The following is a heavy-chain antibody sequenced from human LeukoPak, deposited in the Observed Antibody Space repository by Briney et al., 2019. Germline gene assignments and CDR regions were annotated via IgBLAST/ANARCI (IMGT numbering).Heavy chain of an antibody. D-gene: IGHD3-3*01. Sequence: GGSLRLSCAASGFTFSSYWMSWVRQAPGKGLEWVANIKQDGSEKYYVDSVKGRFTITRDNAKNSLYLQMNSLRAEDTAVYYCARIYDFWSGPIYYFDYWGQGTLVTVSS. CDR2: IKQDGSEK. CDR3: ARIYDFWSGPIYYFDY. CDR1: GFTFSSYW. V-gene: IGHV3-7*01. J-gene: IGHJ4*02.